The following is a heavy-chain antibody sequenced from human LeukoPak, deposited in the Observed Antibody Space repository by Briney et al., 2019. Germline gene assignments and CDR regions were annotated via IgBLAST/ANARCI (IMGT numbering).Heavy chain of an antibody. CDR3: ARDLTVTTWVIWFDP. V-gene: IGHV1-69*05. CDR1: GGTFSNYA. J-gene: IGHJ5*02. D-gene: IGHD4-17*01. Sequence: SVKVSCKASGGTFSNYAISWVRQAPGQGLEWMGRIIPIYGTVNYAQKFQGRVTITTGESTSTAYMELSSLRSEDTAVYYCARDLTVTTWVIWFDPWGQGTLVTVSS. CDR2: IIPIYGTV.